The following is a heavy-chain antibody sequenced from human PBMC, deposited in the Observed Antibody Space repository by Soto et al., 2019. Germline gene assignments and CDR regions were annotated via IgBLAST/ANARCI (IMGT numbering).Heavy chain of an antibody. CDR1: GGSFSGYY. CDR3: ARGITMVRGFDP. V-gene: IGHV4-34*01. CDR2: INHSGST. J-gene: IGHJ5*02. Sequence: SETLSLTCAVYGGSFSGYYWSWIRQPPGKGLEWIGEINHSGSTNYNPSLKSRVTISVDTSKNQFSLKLSSVTAADTAVYYCARGITMVRGFDPWGQGPLVTVSS. D-gene: IGHD3-10*01.